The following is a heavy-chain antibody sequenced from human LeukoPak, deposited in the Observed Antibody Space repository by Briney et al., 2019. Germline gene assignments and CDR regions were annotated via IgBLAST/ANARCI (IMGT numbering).Heavy chain of an antibody. CDR1: GGSISSYY. J-gene: IGHJ4*02. CDR2: IYYSGRT. D-gene: IGHD4-17*01. V-gene: IGHV4-59*12. Sequence: SETLSLTCSVSGGSISSYYWSWIRQPPGKGLEWIGYIYYSGRTSYNPSLKSRVTISIDTSKNQFSLKLSSVTAADTAVYYCARLDTHTVTFDYWGQGTLVTVSS. CDR3: ARLDTHTVTFDY.